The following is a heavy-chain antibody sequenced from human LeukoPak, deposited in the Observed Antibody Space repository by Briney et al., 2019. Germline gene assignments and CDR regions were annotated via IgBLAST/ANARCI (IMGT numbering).Heavy chain of an antibody. Sequence: GASVKVSCKASGYTFTSYYMHWVRQAPGQGLEWMGIINPSGGSTSYAQKFQGRVTMTRDTSISTAYMELSRLRSDDTAVYYCARDYGYCSSTSCFNYFDYWGQGTLVTVSS. D-gene: IGHD2-2*01. V-gene: IGHV1-46*01. CDR1: GYTFTSYY. CDR3: ARDYGYCSSTSCFNYFDY. J-gene: IGHJ4*02. CDR2: INPSGGST.